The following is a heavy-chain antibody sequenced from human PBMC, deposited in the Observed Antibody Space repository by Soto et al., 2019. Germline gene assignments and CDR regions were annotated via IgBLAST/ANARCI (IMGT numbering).Heavy chain of an antibody. CDR1: GGSISSSSYY. CDR3: ASAAGPWSIAGFDP. V-gene: IGHV4-39*01. CDR2: IYYSGST. Sequence: SETLSLTCTVSGGSISSSSYYWGWIRQPPGKGLEWIGSIYYSGSTYYNPSLKSRVTISVDTSKNQFSLKLSSVTAEDTAVYYCASAAGPWSIAGFDPWGQGTLVTVSS. J-gene: IGHJ5*02. D-gene: IGHD6-6*01.